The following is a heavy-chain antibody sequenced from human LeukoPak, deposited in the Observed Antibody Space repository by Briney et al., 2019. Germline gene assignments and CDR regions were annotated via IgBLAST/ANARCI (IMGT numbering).Heavy chain of an antibody. Sequence: GGPLRLSCAASGFTFNTYVMAWVRQPPGKGLEWVSGITTSGGTTYYADSVKGRFTISRDNSKNTLSLQMNGLRVEDTAVYYCMGKDINYRDYWGQGTLVTVSS. CDR2: ITTSGGTT. CDR1: GFTFNTYV. V-gene: IGHV3-23*01. CDR3: MGKDINYRDY. D-gene: IGHD4-11*01. J-gene: IGHJ4*02.